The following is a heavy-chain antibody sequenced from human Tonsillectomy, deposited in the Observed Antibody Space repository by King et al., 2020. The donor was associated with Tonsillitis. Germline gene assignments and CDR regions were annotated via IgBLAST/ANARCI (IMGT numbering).Heavy chain of an antibody. D-gene: IGHD2-2*01. Sequence: VQLVESGGGVVQPGRPLRLSCAASGFTFNNHGMHWVRQAPGKGLEWVAVIWYDGSKKYYRDSVKGRFTIARDNSKNTVYLQMTSLRVEDTALYYWARGFCSATSCHHFDSWGQGTLVTVSS. V-gene: IGHV3-33*01. CDR3: ARGFCSATSCHHFDS. CDR1: GFTFNNHG. CDR2: IWYDGSKK. J-gene: IGHJ4*02.